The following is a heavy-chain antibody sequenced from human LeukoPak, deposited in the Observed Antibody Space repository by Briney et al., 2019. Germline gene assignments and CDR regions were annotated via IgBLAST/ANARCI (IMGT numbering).Heavy chain of an antibody. CDR1: GFTVSSNY. CDR3: AKNFHGDYEFSYFDY. CDR2: ISGSGGST. Sequence: GGSLRLSCAASGFTVSSNYMSWVRQAPGKGLEWVSAISGSGGSTYYADSVKGRFTISRDNSKNTLYLQMNSLRAEDTAVYYCAKNFHGDYEFSYFDYWGQGTLVTVSS. D-gene: IGHD4-17*01. V-gene: IGHV3-23*01. J-gene: IGHJ4*02.